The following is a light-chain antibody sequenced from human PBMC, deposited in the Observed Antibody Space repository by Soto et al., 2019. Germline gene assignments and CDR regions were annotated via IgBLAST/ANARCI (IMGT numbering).Light chain of an antibody. CDR3: KQYDNLPYT. V-gene: IGKV1-33*01. Sequence: DIQMTQSPSSLSASLGDRVTITCQASQDISNYLNWYQQKPGKAPKLLIYDASNLETGVPSRFSGSGSGTDFTFTIISLQPEDIASYYCKQYDNLPYTFGQGTKLEIK. CDR1: QDISNY. J-gene: IGKJ2*01. CDR2: DAS.